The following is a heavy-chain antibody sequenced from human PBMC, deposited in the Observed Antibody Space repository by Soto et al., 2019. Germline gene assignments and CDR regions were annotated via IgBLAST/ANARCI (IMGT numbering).Heavy chain of an antibody. CDR3: ARDLGYYASDGYFDY. CDR1: GFTFSDYY. CDR2: ISSSGSTI. V-gene: IGHV3-11*01. Sequence: GGSLRLSCAASGFTFSDYYMSWIRQAPGKGLEWVSYISSSGSTIYYADSVKGRFTISRDNAKNSLYLQLNSLRAEDTAVYYCARDLGYYASDGYFDYWGQGTVVTVSS. D-gene: IGHD3-22*01. J-gene: IGHJ4*02.